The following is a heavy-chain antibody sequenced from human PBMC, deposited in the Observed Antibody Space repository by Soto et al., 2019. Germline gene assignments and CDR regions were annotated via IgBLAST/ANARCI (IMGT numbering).Heavy chain of an antibody. D-gene: IGHD3-16*01. V-gene: IGHV4-34*01. J-gene: IGHJ5*02. Sequence: PSETLSLTCAVYGGSFSGYYWSWIRQPPGKGLEWIGEINHSGSTNYNPSLKSRVTISVDTSKNQFSLKLSSVTAADTAVYYCARRGVWGTDNWVDPWGQGTLVT. CDR1: GGSFSGYY. CDR3: ARRGVWGTDNWVDP. CDR2: INHSGST.